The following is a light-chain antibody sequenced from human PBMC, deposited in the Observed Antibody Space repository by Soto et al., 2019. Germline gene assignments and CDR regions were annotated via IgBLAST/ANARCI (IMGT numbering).Light chain of an antibody. Sequence: DIQMTQSPSSLSASVGDRVTITCRASQDIRNFLRSHQEKPGKVPKLLIYTSSTLPSGVPSRFSGSGSVTDFTLTISSLQPEDVATYYCQKHDTAPLTFGGGTKVDI. J-gene: IGKJ4*01. CDR2: TSS. CDR3: QKHDTAPLT. CDR1: QDIRNF. V-gene: IGKV1-27*01.